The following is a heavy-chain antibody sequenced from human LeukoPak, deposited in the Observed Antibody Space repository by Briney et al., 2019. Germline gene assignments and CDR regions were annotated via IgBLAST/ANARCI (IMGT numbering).Heavy chain of an antibody. D-gene: IGHD5-24*01. CDR1: GFAFSDFW. CDR2: IRHDGNAK. CDR3: ASSPEPEDGYNTYFDY. V-gene: IGHV3-7*01. Sequence: GGSLRLSCAASGFAFSDFWMSWVRQAPGKGLEWVANIRHDGNAKNYVPSVRGRFTISRDNAKNSLYLQMNSLRAEDTAVYYCASSPEPEDGYNTYFDYWGQGTLVTVSS. J-gene: IGHJ4*02.